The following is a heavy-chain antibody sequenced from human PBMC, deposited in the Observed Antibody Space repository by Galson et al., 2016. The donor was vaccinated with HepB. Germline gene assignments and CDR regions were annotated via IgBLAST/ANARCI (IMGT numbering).Heavy chain of an antibody. CDR1: GFTFSTNW. D-gene: IGHD1/OR15-1a*01. CDR2: IKQDGSEK. Sequence: AASGFTFSTNWMSWVRQAPGKGLEWVANIKQDGSEKYYVDSVKGRFTISRDNAKNTLYLQMISLGAEDTAVYYCRIGTTGIDYWGQGTLVTVSS. V-gene: IGHV3-7*02. CDR3: RIGTTGIDY. J-gene: IGHJ4*02.